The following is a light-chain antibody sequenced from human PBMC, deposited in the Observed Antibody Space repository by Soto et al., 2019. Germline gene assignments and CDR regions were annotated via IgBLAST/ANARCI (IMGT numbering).Light chain of an antibody. Sequence: EMRMTQCPATLFVYPGERVTLSCRASQSISSSLAWYQQRPGQPPRLLIYGASTRAAGIPPRFTGSGSGTEFTLTISSLQSEDFAVYYCQQSSKWPRTVGQGTKVDIK. J-gene: IGKJ1*01. V-gene: IGKV3-15*01. CDR2: GAS. CDR3: QQSSKWPRT. CDR1: QSISSS.